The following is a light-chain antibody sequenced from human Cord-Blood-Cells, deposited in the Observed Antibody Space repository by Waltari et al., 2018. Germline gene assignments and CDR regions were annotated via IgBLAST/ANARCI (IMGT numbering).Light chain of an antibody. CDR3: SSHTSSSTWV. Sequence: QSALTQPASVSGSPGQSITISCTGTSSDVGGYNYVSWYQQQPGKAPKPMIYDVSKRPSGVSSRFSGSKSGNTACLTISGLQAEDEADYSCSSHTSSSTWVFGGGTKLTVL. J-gene: IGLJ3*02. CDR2: DVS. CDR1: SSDVGGYNY. V-gene: IGLV2-14*01.